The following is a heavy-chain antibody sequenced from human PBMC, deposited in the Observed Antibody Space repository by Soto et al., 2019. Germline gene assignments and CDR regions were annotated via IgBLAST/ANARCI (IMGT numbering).Heavy chain of an antibody. J-gene: IGHJ3*02. CDR1: GFTFSDYG. D-gene: IGHD3-22*01. V-gene: IGHV3-23*01. CDR3: ARDTYYYDSSDHFSADAFDI. Sequence: EVQLLESGGGLVQPGGSLRLSCAASGFTFSDYGMSWVRQAPGKGLEWVSTISGGGDFTYYAQPVKGRFTISRDNAKNTVYLQMNSLRAEDTAVYYCARDTYYYDSSDHFSADAFDIWGQGTMVTVSS. CDR2: ISGGGDFT.